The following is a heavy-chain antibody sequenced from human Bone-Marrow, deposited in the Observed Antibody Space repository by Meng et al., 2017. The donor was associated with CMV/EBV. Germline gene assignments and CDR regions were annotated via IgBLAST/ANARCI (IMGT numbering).Heavy chain of an antibody. Sequence: GESLKISCAASGFTFSSYGMHWVRQAPGKGLEWVAFIRYDGSNKYYADSVKGRFTISRDNSKNTLYLQMNSLRAEDTAVYYCARDRDYPQSGMDVWGQGTTVTVSS. CDR3: ARDRDYPQSGMDV. D-gene: IGHD4-11*01. V-gene: IGHV3-30*02. J-gene: IGHJ6*02. CDR2: IRYDGSNK. CDR1: GFTFSSYG.